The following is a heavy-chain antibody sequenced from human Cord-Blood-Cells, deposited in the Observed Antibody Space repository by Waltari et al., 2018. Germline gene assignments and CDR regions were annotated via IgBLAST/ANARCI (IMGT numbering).Heavy chain of an antibody. D-gene: IGHD2-2*01. Sequence: QVQLVQSGAEVKKPGSSVKVSCKASGGTFSSYAISWVRQAPGPGREWMGRIIPILGIANYAQKFQGRVTITADKSTSTAYMELSSLRSEDTAVYYCARGSPVLGYCSSTSCYYMDVWGKGTTVTVSS. CDR1: GGTFSSYA. CDR2: IIPILGIA. V-gene: IGHV1-69*09. CDR3: ARGSPVLGYCSSTSCYYMDV. J-gene: IGHJ6*03.